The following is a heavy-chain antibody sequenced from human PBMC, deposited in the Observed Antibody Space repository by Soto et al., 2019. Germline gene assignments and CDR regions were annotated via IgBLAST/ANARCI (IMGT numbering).Heavy chain of an antibody. CDR3: AKEADISGYYPDY. Sequence: GGSLRLSCAASGFTFSSYAMSWVRQAPGKGLEWVSVISGSGGSTHYADSVKGRSTISRDNSKNTLHLQVNSLRGEDMAVYYCAKEADISGYYPDYWGQGTQVTVSS. V-gene: IGHV3-23*01. D-gene: IGHD3-22*01. J-gene: IGHJ4*02. CDR1: GFTFSSYA. CDR2: ISGSGGST.